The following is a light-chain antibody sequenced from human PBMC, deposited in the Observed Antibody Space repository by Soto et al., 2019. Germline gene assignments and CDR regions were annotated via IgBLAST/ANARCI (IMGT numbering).Light chain of an antibody. V-gene: IGKV3-20*01. CDR3: QQYGSSGT. CDR2: GAS. Sequence: PGEKATLSCRASPSVSGSNLAWYQQKPGQAPRLLIYGASNRATGIPDRFSGSGSGTDFTLTISRLEPEDFAVYYCQQYGSSGTFGQGTKVDIK. J-gene: IGKJ1*01. CDR1: PSVSGSN.